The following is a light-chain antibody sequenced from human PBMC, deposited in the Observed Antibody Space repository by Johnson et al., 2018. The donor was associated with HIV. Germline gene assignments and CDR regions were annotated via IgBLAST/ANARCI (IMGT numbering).Light chain of an antibody. J-gene: IGLJ1*01. CDR3: GTWDSSLSAGV. V-gene: IGLV1-51*01. Sequence: QSMLTQPPSVSAAPGQKVTISCSGSSSNIGNNYVSWYQQLPGTAPKLLIYDNNKRPSGIPDRFSGSKSGTSATLGITGLQTGDEVDYYCGTWDSSLSAGVFGTGTKVTVL. CDR2: DNN. CDR1: SSNIGNNY.